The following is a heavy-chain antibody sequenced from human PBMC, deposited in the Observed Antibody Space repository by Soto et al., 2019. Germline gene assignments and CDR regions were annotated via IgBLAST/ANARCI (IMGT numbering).Heavy chain of an antibody. D-gene: IGHD3-22*01. Sequence: QVQLVESGGGVLQPGRSLRLSCAASGFTFSSYGMHWVRQAPGKGLEWVAGISSDGSNKDYADSVKGRFTISRDNSKNTLYLQMNSLRAEDTAVYYCAKDNYYDSSGPFDIWGQGTMVTVSS. CDR2: ISSDGSNK. CDR1: GFTFSSYG. J-gene: IGHJ3*02. CDR3: AKDNYYDSSGPFDI. V-gene: IGHV3-30*18.